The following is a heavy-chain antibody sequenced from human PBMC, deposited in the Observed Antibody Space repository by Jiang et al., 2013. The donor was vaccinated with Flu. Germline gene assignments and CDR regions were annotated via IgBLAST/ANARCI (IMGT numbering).Heavy chain of an antibody. J-gene: IGHJ4*02. CDR1: GGSISSGSYY. V-gene: IGHV4-39*01. CDR3: ARHRFLVRPADN. D-gene: IGHD1-1*01. Sequence: GPGLVKPSETLSLTCTVSGGSISSGSYYWGWIRQPPGKGLEWIGTLYYGGSTYYNPSLKSRVTISVDTSKNQFSLKLSSVTAADTALYYCARHRFLVRPADNWGQGTLVTVSS. CDR2: LYYGGST.